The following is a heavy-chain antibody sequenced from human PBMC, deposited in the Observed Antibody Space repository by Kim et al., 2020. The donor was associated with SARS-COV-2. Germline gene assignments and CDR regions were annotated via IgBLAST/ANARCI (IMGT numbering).Heavy chain of an antibody. CDR1: GFAFSSYS. CDR2: ITSSSYI. D-gene: IGHD5-18*01. J-gene: IGHJ5*02. V-gene: IGHV3-21*06. CDR3: ARGVDTALVSGGYNWFDP. Sequence: GGSLRLSCEASGFAFSSYSITWVRQAPGKGLEWVSSITSSSYIHYADSVKGRFTISRDNTKNSLHLQMNSLRVEDTAVYYCARGVDTALVSGGYNWFDPWGQGTLVTVSS.